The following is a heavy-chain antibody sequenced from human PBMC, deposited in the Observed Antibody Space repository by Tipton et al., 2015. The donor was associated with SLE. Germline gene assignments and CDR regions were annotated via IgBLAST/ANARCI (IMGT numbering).Heavy chain of an antibody. V-gene: IGHV3-21*01. D-gene: IGHD6-13*01. CDR3: AREQQVADWYFDL. CDR1: GFTFRAYT. CDR2: ISGAGAHI. Sequence: SLRLSCAASGFTFRAYTVNWVRQAPGKGLEWVASISGAGAHIYYADSLKDRFTISRSNSKNSVFLYMNNLSAEDTGVYYCAREQQVADWYFDLWGRGTLVSVSS. J-gene: IGHJ2*01.